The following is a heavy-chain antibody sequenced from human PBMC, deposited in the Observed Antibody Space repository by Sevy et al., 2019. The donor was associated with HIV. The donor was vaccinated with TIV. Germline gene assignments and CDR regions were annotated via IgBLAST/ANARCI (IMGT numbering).Heavy chain of an antibody. CDR3: ARGGDFNDRSAKRDFDY. CDR2: IWKDGSNK. V-gene: IGHV3-33*01. CDR1: GFTFSNYG. D-gene: IGHD3-22*01. J-gene: IGHJ4*02. Sequence: GGSLRLSCAASGFTFSNYGMHWVRQAPGKGLEWVAVIWKDGSNKYYEDSVKGRFTISRDNSKNTLYLQMNSLRVEDTAVYFCARGGDFNDRSAKRDFDYWGQGTLVTVSS.